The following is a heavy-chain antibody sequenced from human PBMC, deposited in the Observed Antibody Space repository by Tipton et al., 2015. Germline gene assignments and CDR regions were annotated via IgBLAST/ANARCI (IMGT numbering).Heavy chain of an antibody. J-gene: IGHJ4*02. Sequence: LRLSCDVSGYSISSGYHWGWIRQPPGKGLEWIGSIFHRGDTNYNPSLKSRVTISRDTSKNQFSLKLTSVTAADTAVYYCACQDYDSLTRDYQTVDYWGQGTLVTVSS. CDR3: ACQDYDSLTRDYQTVDY. CDR1: GYSISSGYH. V-gene: IGHV4-38-2*01. CDR2: IFHRGDT. D-gene: IGHD3-9*01.